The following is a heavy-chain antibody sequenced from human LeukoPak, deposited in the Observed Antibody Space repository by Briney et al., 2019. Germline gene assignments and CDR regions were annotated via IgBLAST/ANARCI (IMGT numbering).Heavy chain of an antibody. V-gene: IGHV3-30*03. CDR3: ARKGRYCSGGSCYSEDYFDY. D-gene: IGHD2-15*01. J-gene: IGHJ4*02. CDR2: ISYDGSNK. Sequence: GGSLRLSCAASGFTFSSYGMRWVRQAPGKGLEWVAVISYDGSNKYYADSVKGRFTISRDNSKNTLYLQMNSLRAEDTAVYYCARKGRYCSGGSCYSEDYFDYWGQGTLVTVSS. CDR1: GFTFSSYG.